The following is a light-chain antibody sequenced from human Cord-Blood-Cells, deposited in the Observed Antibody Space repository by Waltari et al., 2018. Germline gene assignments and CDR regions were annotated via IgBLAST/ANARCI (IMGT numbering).Light chain of an antibody. J-gene: IGKJ2*01. V-gene: IGKV1-39*01. CDR2: AAS. CDR1: QSISSY. CDR3: QQSDSTPYT. Sequence: DIQMAHSPSSLSASVGDRVTITCRASQSISSYLNWSQQKPGKALKLLIYAASSLQSWVPSRFIGSGSGTDFTLTISSLQPEDVATYYGQQSDSTPYTFGQGTKLES.